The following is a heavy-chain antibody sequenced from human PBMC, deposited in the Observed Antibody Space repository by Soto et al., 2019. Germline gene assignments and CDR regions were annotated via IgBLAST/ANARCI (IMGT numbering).Heavy chain of an antibody. CDR2: ISYDGSNK. D-gene: IGHD2-15*01. Sequence: QVQLVESGGGVVQLGRSLRLSCAASGFTFSSYGMHWVRHAPGKGLEWVAVISYDGSNKYYADSVKGRFTISRDNSKNTLYLQMNSLRAEDTAVYYCAKHLTGSARGPFDYWGQGTLVTVSS. V-gene: IGHV3-30*18. CDR3: AKHLTGSARGPFDY. CDR1: GFTFSSYG. J-gene: IGHJ4*02.